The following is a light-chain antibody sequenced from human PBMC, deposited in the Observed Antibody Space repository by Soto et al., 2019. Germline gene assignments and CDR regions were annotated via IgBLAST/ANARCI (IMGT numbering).Light chain of an antibody. V-gene: IGKV1-39*01. CDR3: QQTYSTPQF. CDR2: AAS. J-gene: IGKJ5*01. CDR1: QSISRY. Sequence: VGDRVTITCRASQSISRYLNWYQQEPGRAPKLLISAASSLQSGVPSRFSGSGSGTDFTLTISSLQPEDSATYYCQQTYSTPQFFGQGTRLEIK.